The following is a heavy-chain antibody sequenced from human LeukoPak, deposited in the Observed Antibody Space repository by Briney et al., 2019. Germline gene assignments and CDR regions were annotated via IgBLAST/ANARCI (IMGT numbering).Heavy chain of an antibody. D-gene: IGHD3-10*01. J-gene: IGHJ5*02. V-gene: IGHV3-30*02. CDR1: GFIFSNYV. CDR3: AKDNLSPMVRGVITP. Sequence: GGSLRLSCAASGFIFSNYVMHWVRQAPGKGLEWVACIWDDGSEKYYADPVKGRFTISRDNSKNTLYLQMNSLRAEDTAVYYCAKDNLSPMVRGVITPWGQGTLVTVSS. CDR2: IWDDGSEK.